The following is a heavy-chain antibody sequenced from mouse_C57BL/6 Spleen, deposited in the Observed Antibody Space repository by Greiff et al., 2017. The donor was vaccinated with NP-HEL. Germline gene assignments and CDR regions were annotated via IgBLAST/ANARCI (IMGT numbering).Heavy chain of an antibody. Sequence: QVQLQQPGTELVKPGASVKLSCKASGYTFTSYWMHWVKQRPGQGLEWIGNINPSNGGTNYNEKFKSKATLTVDKSSSTAYMQLSSLTSEDSAVYEGAKWDGWRGRDYWGQGTSVTVSS. CDR3: AKWDGWRGRDY. CDR2: INPSNGGT. CDR1: GYTFTSYW. V-gene: IGHV1-53*01. D-gene: IGHD1-1*01. J-gene: IGHJ4*01.